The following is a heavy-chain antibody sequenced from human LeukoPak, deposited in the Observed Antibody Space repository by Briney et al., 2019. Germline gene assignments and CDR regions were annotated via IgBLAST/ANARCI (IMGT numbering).Heavy chain of an antibody. CDR2: LSGSGGGS. CDR3: AKPRSGREFYYCTDV. Sequence: GGSLRLSCAASGFTFSNYAMNWVRQAPGKGLEWVSALSGSGGGSYYADSVKGRFTISRDNAKNTLYLQMHDLRAEDTAVYYCAKPRSGREFYYCTDVWGKGTTVTVSS. V-gene: IGHV3-23*01. D-gene: IGHD1-26*01. J-gene: IGHJ6*03. CDR1: GFTFSNYA.